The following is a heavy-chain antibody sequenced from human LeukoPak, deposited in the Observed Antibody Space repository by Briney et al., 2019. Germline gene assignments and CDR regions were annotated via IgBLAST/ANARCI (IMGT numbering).Heavy chain of an antibody. CDR1: GYTFTVYY. CDR3: ASGSGSYYTNNWFGP. J-gene: IGHJ5*02. CDR2: INPNSGGT. Sequence: ASVTVSFKASGYTFTVYYMHWVRQAPGQGLEWMGWINPNSGGTNYEQKFQGRVTMTRNTSISKAYMELSRLRSDETAVYYCASGSGSYYTNNWFGPWGQGTLVTVSS. V-gene: IGHV1-2*02. D-gene: IGHD3-10*01.